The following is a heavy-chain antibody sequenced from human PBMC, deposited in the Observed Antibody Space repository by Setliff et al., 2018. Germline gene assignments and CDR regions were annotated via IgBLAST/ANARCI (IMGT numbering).Heavy chain of an antibody. Sequence: GESLKISCKASGYSFTDYWIAWVRQMPGEGLEWMGIIYPSNSNIKYSPSFEAQITFSVDKSITTAYLQWSSLKASDTAIYYCARHRVGNSGYAIPILDFWGQGDLVTVSS. V-gene: IGHV5-51*01. D-gene: IGHD5-12*01. J-gene: IGHJ4*02. CDR2: IYPSNSNI. CDR3: ARHRVGNSGYAIPILDF. CDR1: GYSFTDYW.